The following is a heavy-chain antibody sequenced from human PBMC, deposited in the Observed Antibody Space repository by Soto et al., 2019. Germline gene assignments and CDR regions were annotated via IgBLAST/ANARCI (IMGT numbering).Heavy chain of an antibody. CDR1: GYTFTSHR. V-gene: IGHV1-3*01. J-gene: IGHJ6*02. Sequence: APVEVSSKASGYTFTSHRIHWARQAQGQGLEWMGWIIVGNGDTKYSQKFQGRVTISRDTSARTAYMELSSRGSEDTGVYYCARDLNGGSYYYGLDVWGQGTTVTVSS. CDR3: ARDLNGGSYYYGLDV. CDR2: IIVGNGDT. D-gene: IGHD4-17*01.